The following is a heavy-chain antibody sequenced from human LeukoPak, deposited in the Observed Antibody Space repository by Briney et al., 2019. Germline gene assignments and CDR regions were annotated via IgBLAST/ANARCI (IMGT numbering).Heavy chain of an antibody. V-gene: IGHV3-30*02. CDR2: IWYDGSNK. CDR3: ANTPPEELRSGPLPIDY. D-gene: IGHD1-26*01. CDR1: GFTFSSYG. J-gene: IGHJ4*02. Sequence: PGGSLRLSCAASGFTFSSYGMHWVRQAPGKGLEWVAVIWYDGSNKYYADSVKGRFTISRDNSKNTLYLQMNNLRAEDTAVYYCANTPPEELRSGPLPIDYWGQGTLVTVSS.